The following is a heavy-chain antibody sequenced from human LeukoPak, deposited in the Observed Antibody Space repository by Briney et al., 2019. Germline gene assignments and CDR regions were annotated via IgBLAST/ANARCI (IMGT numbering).Heavy chain of an antibody. Sequence: SETLSLTCTVSGGSISSHYWSWIRQPPGKGLEWIGYIYYSGSTKYNPSLESRVTIAIDTSKNQFSLKLSSVTAADTAVYYCARDDGAYVDDWARWFDPWGQGTLVTVSS. CDR1: GGSISSHY. CDR3: ARDDGAYVDDWARWFDP. CDR2: IYYSGST. D-gene: IGHD4-17*01. V-gene: IGHV4-59*11. J-gene: IGHJ5*02.